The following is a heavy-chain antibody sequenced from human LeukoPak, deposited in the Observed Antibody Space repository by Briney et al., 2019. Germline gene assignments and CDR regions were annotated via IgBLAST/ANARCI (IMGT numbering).Heavy chain of an antibody. Sequence: GGALRLSCAASGFTVSSNYMSWVRQAPGRGLEWVSVIYSGGSTYYSDSVKRRFTISRDNSKNTLYLQMNSLRAEDTAVYYCARLRFFDYWGQGTLVTVSS. V-gene: IGHV3-53*01. J-gene: IGHJ4*02. CDR1: GFTVSSNY. D-gene: IGHD4-17*01. CDR2: IYSGGST. CDR3: ARLRFFDY.